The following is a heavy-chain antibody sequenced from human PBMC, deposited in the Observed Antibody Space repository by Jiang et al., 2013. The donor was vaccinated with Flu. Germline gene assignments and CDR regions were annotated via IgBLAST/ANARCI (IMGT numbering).Heavy chain of an antibody. D-gene: IGHD3-22*01. Sequence: GGTFSSYAISWVRQAPGQGLEWMGGIIPIFGTANYAQKFQGRVTITADESTSTAYMELSSLRSEDTAVYYCAGSAVNYYDSSGYPAREAFDYWGQGTLVTVSS. V-gene: IGHV1-69*01. CDR2: IIPIFGTA. CDR3: AGSAVNYYDSSGYPAREAFDY. J-gene: IGHJ4*02. CDR1: GGTFSSYA.